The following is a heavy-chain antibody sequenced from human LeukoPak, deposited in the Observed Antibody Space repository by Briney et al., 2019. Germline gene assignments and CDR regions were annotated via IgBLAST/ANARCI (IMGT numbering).Heavy chain of an antibody. D-gene: IGHD5-24*01. CDR2: ISYSSSYK. J-gene: IGHJ3*02. Sequence: GGSLRLSCVASELTFRNYSLNWVRQAPGKGLEWVSSISYSSSYKYYVDSVKGRFAISRDNAKKSLYLQMNSLRAEDTAVYYCARDPRRDGYRGAFDIWGQGTMVTVSS. CDR1: ELTFRNYS. V-gene: IGHV3-21*01. CDR3: ARDPRRDGYRGAFDI.